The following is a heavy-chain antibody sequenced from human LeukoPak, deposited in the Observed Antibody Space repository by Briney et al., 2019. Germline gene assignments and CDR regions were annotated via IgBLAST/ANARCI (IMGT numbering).Heavy chain of an antibody. J-gene: IGHJ4*02. CDR3: TREGTQLWELLDY. V-gene: IGHV3-49*03. Sequence: GGSLRLSCSASGFTFGDYAMSWLRQAPGKGLEWVGFIRSKAFGGTTEYAASVKGRFTISRDDSKSIAYLQMNSLKTEDTAVYYCTREGTQLWELLDYWGQGTLVTVSS. CDR2: IRSKAFGGTT. CDR1: GFTFGDYA. D-gene: IGHD1-26*01.